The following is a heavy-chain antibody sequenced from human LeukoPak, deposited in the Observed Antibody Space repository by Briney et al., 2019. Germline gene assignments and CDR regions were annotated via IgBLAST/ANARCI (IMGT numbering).Heavy chain of an antibody. Sequence: SVKVSCKASGGTFSSYAISWVRQAPGQGLEWMGGIIPIFGTANYAQKFQGRVTITADESTSTAYMELSSLRSEDTAGYYCAREGIAVAGTFGYWGQGTLVTVSS. V-gene: IGHV1-69*01. D-gene: IGHD6-19*01. J-gene: IGHJ4*02. CDR3: AREGIAVAGTFGY. CDR1: GGTFSSYA. CDR2: IIPIFGTA.